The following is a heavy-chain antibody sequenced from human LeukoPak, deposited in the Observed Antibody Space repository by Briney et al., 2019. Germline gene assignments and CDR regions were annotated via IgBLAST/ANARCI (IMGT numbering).Heavy chain of an antibody. V-gene: IGHV3-48*03. CDR2: ISSGSTI. Sequence: GGSLRLSCAASGFTFSSYEMNWVRQAPGKGLEWVSHISSGSTIYDADSVKGRFTISRDNAKNSLYLQMNSLRAEDTAVYYCARESIAVAGAPFDYWGQGTLVTVSS. CDR3: ARESIAVAGAPFDY. D-gene: IGHD6-19*01. J-gene: IGHJ4*02. CDR1: GFTFSSYE.